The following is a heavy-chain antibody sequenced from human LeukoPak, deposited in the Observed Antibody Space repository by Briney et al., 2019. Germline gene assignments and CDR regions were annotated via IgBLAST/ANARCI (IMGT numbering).Heavy chain of an antibody. J-gene: IGHJ5*02. V-gene: IGHV3-30*02. CDR1: GFTFSSYG. Sequence: GGSLRLSCAASGFTFSSYGMLWVRQAPDKGLEWVAFIRYDGNIKFYADSVKGRFSISRDDSKNTLFLQMNSLRTDDTALYYCVKDNPLGHWGQGTLVTVSS. CDR2: IRYDGNIK. CDR3: VKDNPLGH.